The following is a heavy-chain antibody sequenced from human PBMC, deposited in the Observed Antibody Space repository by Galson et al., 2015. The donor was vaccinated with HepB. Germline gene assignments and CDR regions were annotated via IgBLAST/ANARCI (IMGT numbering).Heavy chain of an antibody. CDR3: ASGYGDYEGREGVDY. V-gene: IGHV4-31*03. J-gene: IGHJ4*02. CDR1: GGSISSGGYY. Sequence: TLSLTCTVSGGSISSGGYYWSWIRQHPGKGLEWIGYIYHSGSTYYNPSLKSRVTISVDTSKNQFSLKLSSVTAADTAVYYCASGYGDYEGREGVDYWGQGTLVTVSS. D-gene: IGHD4-17*01. CDR2: IYHSGST.